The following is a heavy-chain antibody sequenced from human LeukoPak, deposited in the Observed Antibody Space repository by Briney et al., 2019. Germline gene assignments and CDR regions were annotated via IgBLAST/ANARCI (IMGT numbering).Heavy chain of an antibody. CDR3: ARDGWYSSGWLDY. J-gene: IGHJ4*02. CDR2: ISSSSSYI. D-gene: IGHD6-19*01. V-gene: IGHV3-21*01. Sequence: PGGSLRLSCAASGFTFSSYSMNWVRQAPGKGLEWVSSISSSSSYIYYADSVKGRFTISRDNAKNSLYLQMNSLRAEDTAVYYCARDGWYSSGWLDYWGQGTLVTVSS. CDR1: GFTFSSYS.